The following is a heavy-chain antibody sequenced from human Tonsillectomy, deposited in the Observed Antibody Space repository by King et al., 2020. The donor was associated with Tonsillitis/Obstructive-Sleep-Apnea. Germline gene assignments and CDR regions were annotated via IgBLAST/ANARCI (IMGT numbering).Heavy chain of an antibody. CDR3: AKDRYCSGTSCYSHYMDV. V-gene: IGHV3-23*04. D-gene: IGHD2-2*01. CDR2: IIGTGGST. CDR1: GFTFSNYA. J-gene: IGHJ6*03. Sequence: VQLVESGGDLVQPGGSLRLSCAASGFTFSNYAMSWVRQAPGKGLEWVSTIIGTGGSTYYADSVKGRFTISRDNSKNTLYLQMNSLRAEDTAVYYCAKDRYCSGTSCYSHYMDVWGKGTTVTVSS.